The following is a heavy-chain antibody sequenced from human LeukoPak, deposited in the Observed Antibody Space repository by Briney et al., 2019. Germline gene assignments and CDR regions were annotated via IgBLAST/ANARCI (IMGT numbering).Heavy chain of an antibody. CDR1: GYSFTNYY. V-gene: IGHV1-46*04. CDR2: INPSDGTT. J-gene: IGHJ4*02. CDR3: ARDYCGGDCHFDY. D-gene: IGHD2-21*02. Sequence: ASVKVSCKPSGYSFTNYYMHWVRQAPGQGLEWVGIINPSDGTTRYAQKLQGRVTVTRDMSTSTVYMELSALRSDDTAVYYCARDYCGGDCHFDYWGQGTLVSVSS.